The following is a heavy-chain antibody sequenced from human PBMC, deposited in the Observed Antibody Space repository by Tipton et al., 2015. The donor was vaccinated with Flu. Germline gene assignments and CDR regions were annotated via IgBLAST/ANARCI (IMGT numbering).Heavy chain of an antibody. CDR1: GFSFGSYS. CDR3: ARGLLWDVAGDDAFDI. V-gene: IGHV3-21*01. D-gene: IGHD1-26*01. Sequence: SLRLSCAASGFSFGSYSMNWVRQAPGKGLEWVSCITSGSTFIDYADSVKGRFTVSRDNAKNSLYLQMNSLRAEDTAVYYCARGLLWDVAGDDAFDIWGQGTMVTVSS. J-gene: IGHJ3*02. CDR2: ITSGSTFI.